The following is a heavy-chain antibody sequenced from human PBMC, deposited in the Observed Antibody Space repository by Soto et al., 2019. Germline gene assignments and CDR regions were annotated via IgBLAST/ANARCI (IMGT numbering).Heavy chain of an antibody. Sequence: QVQLVESGGGVVQPGWSLRLSCAASGFTFSSYGMQWVRQAPGKGLEWGAVIWYDGSNKYYADSVKGRFTISRDNSKNTLYLQMNSLRAEDTAVYYCARDNEEWEPHYYFDYWGQGTLVTVSS. CDR3: ARDNEEWEPHYYFDY. J-gene: IGHJ4*02. V-gene: IGHV3-33*01. D-gene: IGHD1-26*01. CDR1: GFTFSSYG. CDR2: IWYDGSNK.